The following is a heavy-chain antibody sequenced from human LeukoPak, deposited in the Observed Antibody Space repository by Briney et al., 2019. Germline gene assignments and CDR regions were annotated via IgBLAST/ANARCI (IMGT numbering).Heavy chain of an antibody. D-gene: IGHD1-26*01. J-gene: IGHJ4*02. V-gene: IGHV3-64*01. CDR2: ISSNGGST. CDR3: ARGEKLSNSGSYYYFDY. Sequence: GGSLRLSCAASGFTFSSYAMHWVRQAPGKGLEYVSAISSNGGSTYYANSVKGRFTISRDNSKNTLYLQVGSLRAEDMAVYYCARGEKLSNSGSYYYFDYWGQGTLVTVSS. CDR1: GFTFSSYA.